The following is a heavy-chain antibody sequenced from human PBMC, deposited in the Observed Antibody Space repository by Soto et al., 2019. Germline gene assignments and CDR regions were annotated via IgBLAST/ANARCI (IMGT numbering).Heavy chain of an antibody. CDR3: ARDWAPGWYCSSTSCYTENWFDP. D-gene: IGHD2-2*02. V-gene: IGHV1-3*01. CDR1: GYTFTSYA. CDR2: LNARNGNT. Sequence: ASVKVSCRASGYTFTSYAMHLVRQAPAQRLEWMGWLNARNGNTKYSQKFQGRGTITRDTSASTAYMELSSQRSEDTAVYYCARDWAPGWYCSSTSCYTENWFDPWGQGTLVTVSS. J-gene: IGHJ5*02.